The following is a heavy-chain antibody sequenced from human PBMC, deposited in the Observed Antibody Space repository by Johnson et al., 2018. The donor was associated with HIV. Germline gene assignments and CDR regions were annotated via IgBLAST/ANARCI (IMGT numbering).Heavy chain of an antibody. CDR2: ISGSCGST. Sequence: VKLVESGGGLVQPGGSLRLSCAASGFTFSSYAMSWVRQAPGKGLEWVSAISGSCGSTYYADSVKGRFTISRDNSKNTLYLQMNSMRAEDTAVYFCARGVGPSAFDIWGQGTMVTVSS. V-gene: IGHV3-23*04. CDR1: GFTFSSYA. D-gene: IGHD1-26*01. CDR3: ARGVGPSAFDI. J-gene: IGHJ3*02.